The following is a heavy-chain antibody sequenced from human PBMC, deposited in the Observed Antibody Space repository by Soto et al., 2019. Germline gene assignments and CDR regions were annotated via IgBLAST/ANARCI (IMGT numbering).Heavy chain of an antibody. CDR2: IYYSGST. Sequence: QVQLQESGPGLVKPSETLSLTCTVSGGSVSSGSYYWSWIRQPPGKGLEWIGYIYYSGSTNYNPSLKSRVTISVDTSKNQFSLKLSSVTAADTAVYYCARAIRDGYNPGYFDYWGQGTLVTVSS. D-gene: IGHD5-12*01. V-gene: IGHV4-61*01. CDR1: GGSVSSGSYY. J-gene: IGHJ4*02. CDR3: ARAIRDGYNPGYFDY.